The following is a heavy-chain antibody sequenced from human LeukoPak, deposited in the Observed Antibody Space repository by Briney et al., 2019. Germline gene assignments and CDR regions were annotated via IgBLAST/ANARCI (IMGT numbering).Heavy chain of an antibody. CDR1: GGTFSSYA. J-gene: IGHJ6*02. Sequence: ASVKVSCKASGGTFSSYAISWVRQAPGQGLEWMGWISAYNGNTNYAQKLQGRVTMTTDTSTSTAYMELRSLRSDDTAVYYCARYSHYDFWSGYYSYYYYGMDVWGQGTTVTVSS. V-gene: IGHV1-18*01. CDR3: ARYSHYDFWSGYYSYYYYGMDV. CDR2: ISAYNGNT. D-gene: IGHD3-3*01.